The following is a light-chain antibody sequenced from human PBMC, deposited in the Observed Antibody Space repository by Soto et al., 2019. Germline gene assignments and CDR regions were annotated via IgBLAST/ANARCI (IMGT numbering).Light chain of an antibody. V-gene: IGKV3-20*01. Sequence: EMVLTQSPGTLSLSPGERATLSCRTSQSISSSIYLAWYQQKPGQAPRLLIYGTSIRATGIPDRFSGSGSGTAFTLTISRLDTEDSAVYYCQQFGGSVYIFGQGTKLEIK. J-gene: IGKJ2*01. CDR1: QSISSSIY. CDR3: QQFGGSVYI. CDR2: GTS.